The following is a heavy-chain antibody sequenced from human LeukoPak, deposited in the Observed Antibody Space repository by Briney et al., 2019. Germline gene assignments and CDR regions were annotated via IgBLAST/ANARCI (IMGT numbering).Heavy chain of an antibody. J-gene: IGHJ4*02. CDR3: ARLVFMGSPNKEADY. D-gene: IGHD3-10*01. CDR2: ISANNGNT. Sequence: GASVKVSCKASGYTFTGYYMHWVRQAPGQGLEWMVWISANNGNTNYAQKLQGRVTMTTDTSTSTAYMELRSLRSDDTAVYYCARLVFMGSPNKEADYWGQGTLVTVSS. V-gene: IGHV1-18*04. CDR1: GYTFTGYY.